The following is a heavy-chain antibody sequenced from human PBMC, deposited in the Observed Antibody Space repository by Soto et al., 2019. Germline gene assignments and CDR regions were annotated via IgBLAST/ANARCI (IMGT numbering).Heavy chain of an antibody. D-gene: IGHD6-13*01. CDR2: IWYDGSNK. J-gene: IGHJ4*02. V-gene: IGHV3-33*01. Sequence: GGSLRLSCAASGFTFSSYGMHWVRQAPGKGLEWVAVIWYDGSNKYYADSVKGRFTISRDNSKNTLYLQMNSLRAEDTAVYYFARATDRSSLVYWGPGPLVTVSS. CDR1: GFTFSSYG. CDR3: ARATDRSSLVY.